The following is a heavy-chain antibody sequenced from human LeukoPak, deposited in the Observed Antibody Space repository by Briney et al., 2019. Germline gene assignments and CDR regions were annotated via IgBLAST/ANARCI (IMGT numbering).Heavy chain of an antibody. CDR2: ISYDGSNK. J-gene: IGHJ4*02. CDR1: GFTFSSYA. CDR3: ARGPWGVSSGYYGYFDY. Sequence: GGSLRLSCAASGFTFSSYAMHWVRQAPGKGLEWVAVISYDGSNKYYADSVKGRFTISRDNSKNTLYLQMNSLRAEDTAVCYCARGPWGVSSGYYGYFDYWGQGTLVTVSS. D-gene: IGHD3-22*01. V-gene: IGHV3-30-3*01.